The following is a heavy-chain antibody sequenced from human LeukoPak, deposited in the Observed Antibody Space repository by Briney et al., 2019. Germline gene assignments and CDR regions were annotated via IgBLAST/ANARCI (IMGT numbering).Heavy chain of an antibody. J-gene: IGHJ6*03. V-gene: IGHV1-2*02. Sequence: ASVKVSCKASGYTFTCYYMHWVRQAPGQGLEWMGWINPNSGGTNYAQKFQGRVTMTRDTSISTAYMELSRLRSDDTAVYYCARVAKYCSGGSCYTNYYYYYYMDVWGKGTTVTVSS. CDR1: GYTFTCYY. CDR2: INPNSGGT. D-gene: IGHD2-15*01. CDR3: ARVAKYCSGGSCYTNYYYYYYMDV.